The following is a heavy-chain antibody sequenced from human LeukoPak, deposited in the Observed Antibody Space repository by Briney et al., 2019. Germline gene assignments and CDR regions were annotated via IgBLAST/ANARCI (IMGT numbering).Heavy chain of an antibody. CDR2: ISSSSSYT. V-gene: IGHV3-11*06. J-gene: IGHJ4*02. CDR1: GFTFSDYY. D-gene: IGHD4-17*01. Sequence: PGGSLRLSCAASGFTFSDYYMSWIRPAPGKGLEWVSYISSSSSYTNYADSVKGRFTISRDNAKNSLYLQMNSLRAEDTAVYYCAKDYGDSTGMAYWGQGTLVTVSS. CDR3: AKDYGDSTGMAY.